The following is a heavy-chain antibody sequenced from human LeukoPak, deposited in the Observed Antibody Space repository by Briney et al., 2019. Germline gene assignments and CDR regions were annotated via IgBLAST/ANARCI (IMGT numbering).Heavy chain of an antibody. CDR2: INPNSGGT. D-gene: IGHD2-2*01. CDR1: GYTLTGHY. J-gene: IGHJ4*02. V-gene: IGHV1-2*02. Sequence: GASVKVSCKASGYTLTGHYMHWVRQAPGQGLEWMGWINPNSGGTNYAQKFQGRVTMTRDTSISTAYMELSRLRSDATAVYYCARGKDGGAGIVVVPAVFDYWGQGTLVTVSS. CDR3: ARGKDGGAGIVVVPAVFDY.